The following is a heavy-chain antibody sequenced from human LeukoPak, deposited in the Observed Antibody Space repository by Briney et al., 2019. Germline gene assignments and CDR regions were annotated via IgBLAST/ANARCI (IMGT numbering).Heavy chain of an antibody. D-gene: IGHD5-18*01. CDR1: GFSLMSTD. CDR2: IGKTFSTA. J-gene: IGHJ4*02. V-gene: IGHV3-48*01. CDR3: TSYSYSGNY. Sequence: GGSLRLSCAVSGFSLMSTDMHWVRQAPGKGLEWISYIGKTFSTAYYADSVRGRFTISTDNAQNSLYLQMNSLRAEDTAVYYCTSYSYSGNYWGQGTPGTVSS.